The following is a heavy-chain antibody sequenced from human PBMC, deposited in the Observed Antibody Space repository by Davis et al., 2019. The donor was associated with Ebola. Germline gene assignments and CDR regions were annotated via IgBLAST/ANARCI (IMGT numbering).Heavy chain of an antibody. Sequence: PSETLSLTCTVSGGSISSYYWSWIRQPPGKGLEWIGYIYYSGSTNYNPSLKSRVTISVDTSKNQFSLKLSSVTAADTAVYYCASREGYYYGMDVWGQGTTVTVSS. CDR3: ASREGYYYGMDV. V-gene: IGHV4-59*01. CDR2: IYYSGST. CDR1: GGSISSYY. J-gene: IGHJ6*02.